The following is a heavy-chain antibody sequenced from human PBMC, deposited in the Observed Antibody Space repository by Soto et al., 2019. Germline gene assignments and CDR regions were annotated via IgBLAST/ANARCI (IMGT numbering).Heavy chain of an antibody. D-gene: IGHD3-22*01. CDR1: GFTFSSYG. Sequence: PGGSLRLSCAASGFTFSSYGMHWVRQAPGKGLEWVAVIWYDGSNKYYADSVKGRFTISRDNSKNTLYLQMNSLRAEDTAVYYCARDKREYYEQYFDYWGQGTLVTVSS. J-gene: IGHJ4*02. CDR2: IWYDGSNK. V-gene: IGHV3-33*01. CDR3: ARDKREYYEQYFDY.